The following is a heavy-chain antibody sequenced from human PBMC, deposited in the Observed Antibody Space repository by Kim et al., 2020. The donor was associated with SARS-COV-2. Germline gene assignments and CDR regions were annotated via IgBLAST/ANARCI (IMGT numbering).Heavy chain of an antibody. J-gene: IGHJ6*02. V-gene: IGHV1-69*13. Sequence: SVKVSCKASGGTFSSYAISWVRQAPGQGLEWMGGIIPIFGTANYAQKFQGRVTITADESTSTAYMELSSLRSEDTAVYYCARSPVAYCGGDCRSKETTALYYYYGMDVWGQGTTVTVSS. CDR3: ARSPVAYCGGDCRSKETTALYYYYGMDV. CDR2: IIPIFGTA. D-gene: IGHD2-21*02. CDR1: GGTFSSYA.